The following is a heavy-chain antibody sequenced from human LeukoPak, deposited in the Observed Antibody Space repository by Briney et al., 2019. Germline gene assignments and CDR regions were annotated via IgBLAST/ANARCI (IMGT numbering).Heavy chain of an antibody. D-gene: IGHD5-18*01. Sequence: SETLSLTCTVSGGSISSYYWSWIRQPPGEGLEWIGYIYYSGSTNYNPSLKSRVTISVDTSKNQFSLKLSSVPAADTAVYYCARGRGYSYGSVWFDPWGQGTLVTVSS. CDR3: ARGRGYSYGSVWFDP. CDR2: IYYSGST. CDR1: GGSISSYY. J-gene: IGHJ5*02. V-gene: IGHV4-59*01.